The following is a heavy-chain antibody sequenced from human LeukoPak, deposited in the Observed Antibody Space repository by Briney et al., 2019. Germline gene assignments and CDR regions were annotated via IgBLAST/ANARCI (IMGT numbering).Heavy chain of an antibody. V-gene: IGHV4-34*01. CDR1: GGSFSGYY. Sequence: TSETLSLTCAVYGGSFSGYYWSWIRQPPGKGLEWIGEINHSGSTNYNPSLKSRVTISVDTSKNQFSLKLSSVTAADTAVYYCARDQSCSGGSCRGSYYYYMDVWGKGTTVTISS. D-gene: IGHD2-15*01. CDR3: ARDQSCSGGSCRGSYYYYMDV. CDR2: INHSGST. J-gene: IGHJ6*03.